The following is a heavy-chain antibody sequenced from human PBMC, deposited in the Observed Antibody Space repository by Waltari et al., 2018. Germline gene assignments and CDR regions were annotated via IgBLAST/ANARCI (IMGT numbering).Heavy chain of an antibody. J-gene: IGHJ4*02. D-gene: IGHD6-13*01. V-gene: IGHV2-5*01. CDR1: GFSVSTSGVG. Sequence: QITLKESGPTLVKPTQTLTLTCTVSGFSVSTSGVGVGWIRQPPGKALEWLALSYWNDDKRDSPSLKNRLTITKDTSKNQVVLTMTNMDPVDTATDYCANRRGRGVGSNALSSWGPGTLVTVSS. CDR3: ANRRGRGVGSNALSS. CDR2: SYWNDDK.